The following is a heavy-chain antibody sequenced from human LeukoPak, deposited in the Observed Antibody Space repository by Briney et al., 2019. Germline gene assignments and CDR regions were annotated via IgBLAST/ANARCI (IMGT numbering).Heavy chain of an antibody. CDR1: GYTFTSYG. J-gene: IGHJ6*02. CDR3: ARDRHFIVVVPAAKNYGMDV. D-gene: IGHD2-2*01. CDR2: IIAYNGNT. Sequence: ASVKVSCKASGYTFTSYGISWVRQAPGQGLEWMGWIIAYNGNTNYAQKLQGRVTMTTDTSTSTAYMELRSLRSDDTAVYYCARDRHFIVVVPAAKNYGMDVWGQGTTVTVSS. V-gene: IGHV1-18*01.